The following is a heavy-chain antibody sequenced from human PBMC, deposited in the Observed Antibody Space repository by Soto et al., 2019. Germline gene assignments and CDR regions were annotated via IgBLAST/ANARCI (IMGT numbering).Heavy chain of an antibody. J-gene: IGHJ3*02. CDR3: AKVGGSSWYRAFDI. D-gene: IGHD6-13*01. CDR2: ISGSGGST. Sequence: PVGSLRLSCAAPGFTFSSYAMSWVRQAPGKGLEWVSAISGSGGSTYYADSVKGRFTISRGNSKNTLYLQMNSLRAEDTAVYYCAKVGGSSWYRAFDIWGQGTMVTVSS. V-gene: IGHV3-23*01. CDR1: GFTFSSYA.